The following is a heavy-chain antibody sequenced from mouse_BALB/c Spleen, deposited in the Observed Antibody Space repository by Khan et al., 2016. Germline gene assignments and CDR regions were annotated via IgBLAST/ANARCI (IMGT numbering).Heavy chain of an antibody. Sequence: QVQLQQSGAELVRPGASVTLSCKASGFTFTDYEMHWVKQTPVHGLEWIGAIDPETGGSAYNQKFQGKATVNADKSSSTAYMELRSLTSEDSAVYYCTRWQAYYRYDDVMDYWGQGTSVTVSS. CDR1: GFTFTDYE. CDR2: IDPETGGS. V-gene: IGHV1-15*01. CDR3: TRWQAYYRYDDVMDY. D-gene: IGHD2-14*01. J-gene: IGHJ4*01.